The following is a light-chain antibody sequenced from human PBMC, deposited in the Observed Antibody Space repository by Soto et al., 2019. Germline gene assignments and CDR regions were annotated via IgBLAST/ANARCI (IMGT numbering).Light chain of an antibody. J-gene: IGLJ1*01. CDR1: SSDVGGYNY. Sequence: QSVLTQPTSVSGSPGQSITLSCTGTSSDVGGYNYVSWYQHHPGKAPKLMICDVSDRPSGVSNRFSGSKSGNTASLTISGLQAEDEADYYCSSYTSSSTPWVFGTGTKVTVL. V-gene: IGLV2-14*03. CDR2: DVS. CDR3: SSYTSSSTPWV.